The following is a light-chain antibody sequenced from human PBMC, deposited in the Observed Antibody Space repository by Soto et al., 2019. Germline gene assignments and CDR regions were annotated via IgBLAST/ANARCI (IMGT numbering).Light chain of an antibody. Sequence: DIQVTQSPSSLSASIGDIVTITCRASQSISTFLNWYQQKPGKAPNLLIYVASNLQTGVPSRCSGSGSGTDFSLTISSLQHEDVATYYCQQSYSAPYTFGQGTTLEIK. CDR1: QSISTF. V-gene: IGKV1-39*01. CDR2: VAS. J-gene: IGKJ2*01. CDR3: QQSYSAPYT.